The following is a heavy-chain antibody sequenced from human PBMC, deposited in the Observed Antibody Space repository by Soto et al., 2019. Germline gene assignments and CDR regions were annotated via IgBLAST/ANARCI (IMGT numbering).Heavy chain of an antibody. Sequence: QVQLQESGPGLVKPSETLSLTCTVSDDSISSYYWSWIRQPPGKGLEWIGYIYYSGNTNYNPSLKRRVTILIDTSKNQFSLKLRSVTAADTAIYYCARHQRDSSGYYLGYWGQGILVTVSS. J-gene: IGHJ4*02. CDR3: ARHQRDSSGYYLGY. V-gene: IGHV4-59*08. CDR2: IYYSGNT. D-gene: IGHD3-22*01. CDR1: DDSISSYY.